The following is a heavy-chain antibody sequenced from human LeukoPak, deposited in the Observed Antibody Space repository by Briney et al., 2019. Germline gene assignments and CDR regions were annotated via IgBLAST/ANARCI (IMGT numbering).Heavy chain of an antibody. CDR2: ITSGGGTT. CDR1: GFTFSNYA. Sequence: GGSLRLSCAASGFTFSNYAMSWVRQAPGKALEWVSAITSGGGTTYYAGSVKGRFTISRDNSKNTLYLQMNSLRAEDTAVYYCARDFHGSGGDGMDVWGQGTTVTVSS. D-gene: IGHD3-10*01. CDR3: ARDFHGSGGDGMDV. V-gene: IGHV3-23*01. J-gene: IGHJ6*02.